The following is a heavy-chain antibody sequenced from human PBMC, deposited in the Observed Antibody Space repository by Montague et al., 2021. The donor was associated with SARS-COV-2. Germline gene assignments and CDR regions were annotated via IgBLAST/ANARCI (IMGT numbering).Heavy chain of an antibody. D-gene: IGHD4-17*01. CDR2: IWYDGSNK. J-gene: IGHJ2*01. Sequence: SLRLSCAASGFTFSSYGMHWVRQAPGKGLERVAVIWYDGSNKYYADSVKGRFTISRDNSKNTLYLQMNSLRAEDTAVYYCARADYGDWSLDLWGRGTLVTVSS. CDR3: ARADYGDWSLDL. V-gene: IGHV3-33*01. CDR1: GFTFSSYG.